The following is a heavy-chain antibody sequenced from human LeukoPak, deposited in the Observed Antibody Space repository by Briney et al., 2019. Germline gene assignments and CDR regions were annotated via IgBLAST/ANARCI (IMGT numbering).Heavy chain of an antibody. Sequence: ASVKVSCKASGYIFTSNYIHWVRQAHGQGLEWMGMIYPRDGSTSYAQRFQDRVTVTRDTSTSTVHMELSGLRSEDTAVYYCARDQEGFDYWGQGTQVTVSS. CDR3: ARDQEGFDY. CDR1: GYIFTSNY. V-gene: IGHV1-46*01. J-gene: IGHJ4*02. CDR2: IYPRDGST.